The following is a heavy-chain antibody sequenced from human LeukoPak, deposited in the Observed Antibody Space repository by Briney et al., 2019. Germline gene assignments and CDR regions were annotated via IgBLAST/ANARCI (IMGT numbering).Heavy chain of an antibody. CDR2: IYYSGST. CDR3: ADYDSSGYYVDN. J-gene: IGHJ4*02. CDR1: GGSISSSNYY. D-gene: IGHD3-22*01. V-gene: IGHV4-39*01. Sequence: PSETLSLTCSVSGGSISSSNYYWGWLRQPPGKGLEWIGTIYYSGSTYYNPSLKSRVIISVDTSKNQFSLKLSSVTAADTAVYYCADYDSSGYYVDNWGQGTLVTVSS.